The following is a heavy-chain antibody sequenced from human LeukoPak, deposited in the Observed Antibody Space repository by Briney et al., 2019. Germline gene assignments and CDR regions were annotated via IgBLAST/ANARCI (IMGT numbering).Heavy chain of an antibody. CDR3: AKEGSTYYYDSSGYYSPDFDY. V-gene: IGHV3-23*01. Sequence: GGSLRLSCAASGFTFSSYAMSWVRQAPGKGLEWVSAISGSGGSTYYADSVKGRFTISRDNSKNTLYLQTNSLRAEDTAVYYCAKEGSTYYYDSSGYYSPDFDYWGQGTLVTVSS. CDR2: ISGSGGST. CDR1: GFTFSSYA. J-gene: IGHJ4*02. D-gene: IGHD3-22*01.